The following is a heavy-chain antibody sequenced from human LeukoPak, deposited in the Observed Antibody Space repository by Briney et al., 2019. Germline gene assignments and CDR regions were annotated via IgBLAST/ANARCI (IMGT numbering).Heavy chain of an antibody. CDR3: FSGGFPQHGTGYYYGMDV. J-gene: IGHJ6*02. Sequence: GGSLRLSCAASGFTFSSYSMNWVRQAPGKGLEWVSSISSSSSYIYYADSVKGRFTISRDNAKNSLYLQMNSLRAEDTAVYYCFSGGFPQHGTGYYYGMDVWGQGTTVTVSS. CDR1: GFTFSSYS. D-gene: IGHD3-10*01. CDR2: ISSSSSYI. V-gene: IGHV3-21*01.